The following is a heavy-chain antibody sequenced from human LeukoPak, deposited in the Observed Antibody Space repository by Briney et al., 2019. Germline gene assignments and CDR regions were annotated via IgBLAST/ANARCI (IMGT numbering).Heavy chain of an antibody. CDR1: GGSFSGYY. V-gene: IGHV4-34*01. D-gene: IGHD6-13*01. Sequence: PSETLSLTCAVYGGSFSGYYWSWIRQPPGKGLEWIGEINHGGSTNYNPSLKSRVTISVDTSQNQFSLRLGSVTAADTAVYYCARGRYVTTRGGAAAGFLDYWGQGTLVTVST. J-gene: IGHJ4*02. CDR3: ARGRYVTTRGGAAAGFLDY. CDR2: INHGGST.